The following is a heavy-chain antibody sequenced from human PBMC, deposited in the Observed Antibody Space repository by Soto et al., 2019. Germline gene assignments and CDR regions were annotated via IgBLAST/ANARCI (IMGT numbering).Heavy chain of an antibody. D-gene: IGHD5-12*01. CDR2: IIPIFGTA. J-gene: IGHJ5*02. CDR3: ARSRREISGYVRDWFDP. CDR1: GGTFRSYA. Sequence: QVQLVQSGAEVKKPGSSVKVSCKASGGTFRSYAISWVRQAPGQGLEWMGGIIPIFGTANYAQKLQGRVTIPADESTITAYIELSSLRSEETAVYYCARSRREISGYVRDWFDPWGQGTLVTVCS. V-gene: IGHV1-69*01.